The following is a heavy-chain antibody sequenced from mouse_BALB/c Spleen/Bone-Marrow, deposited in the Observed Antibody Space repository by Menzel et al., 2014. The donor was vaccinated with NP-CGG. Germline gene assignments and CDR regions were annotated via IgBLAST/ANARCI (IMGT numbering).Heavy chain of an antibody. J-gene: IGHJ1*01. CDR3: ARHYYGSSYWYFDV. CDR2: IWSDGST. Sequence: VQLQQSGPGLVAPSQSLFITCTISGFSLTSYGVHWVRQPPGKGLEWLVVIWSDGSTTYNSALKSRLSISKDNSKSQVFLKMNSLQTDDTAMYYCARHYYGSSYWYFDVWGAGTTVTVSS. CDR1: GFSLTSYG. D-gene: IGHD1-1*01. V-gene: IGHV2-6-1*01.